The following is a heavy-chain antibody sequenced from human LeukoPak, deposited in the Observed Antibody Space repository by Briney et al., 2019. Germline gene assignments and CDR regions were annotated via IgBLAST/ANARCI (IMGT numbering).Heavy chain of an antibody. D-gene: IGHD2-2*01. CDR2: FDPEDGET. V-gene: IGHV1-24*01. J-gene: IGHJ4*02. CDR1: GYTLTELS. Sequence: ASVKVSCKVSGYTLTELSMHWVRQAPGKGLEWMGGFDPEDGETIYAQKFQGRVTMTEDTSTDTAYMELSSLRSEDTAVYYCATMGIVVPAACFDYWGQGTLVTVSS. CDR3: ATMGIVVPAACFDY.